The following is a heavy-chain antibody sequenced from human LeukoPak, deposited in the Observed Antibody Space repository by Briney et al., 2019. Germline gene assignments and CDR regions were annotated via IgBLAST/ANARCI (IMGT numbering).Heavy chain of an antibody. V-gene: IGHV3-23*01. Sequence: GGSLRLSCAASGFTLSSYAMSWVRQAPGKGLEWVSAISGSGGSTYYADSVKGRFTISRDNSKNTLYLQMNSLRAEDTAVYYCAKLIAVAGMGDIDYWGQGTLVTVSS. CDR1: GFTLSSYA. CDR3: AKLIAVAGMGDIDY. J-gene: IGHJ4*02. D-gene: IGHD6-19*01. CDR2: ISGSGGST.